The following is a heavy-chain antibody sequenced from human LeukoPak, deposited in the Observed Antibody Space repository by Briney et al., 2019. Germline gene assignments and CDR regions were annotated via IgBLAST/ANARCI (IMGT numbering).Heavy chain of an antibody. J-gene: IGHJ3*02. D-gene: IGHD3-16*01. V-gene: IGHV4-61*02. CDR3: ARSWGDAFDI. Sequence: SQTLSLTCTVSGGSISSGGYYWSWIRQPAGKGLEWIGRIYTSGSTNYNPSLKSRVTMSVDTSKNQFSLKLSSVTAADTAVYYCARSWGDAFDIWGQGTMVTVSS. CDR2: IYTSGST. CDR1: GGSISSGGYY.